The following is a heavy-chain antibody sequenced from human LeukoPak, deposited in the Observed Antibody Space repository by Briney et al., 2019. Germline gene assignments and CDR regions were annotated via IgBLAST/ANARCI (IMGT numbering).Heavy chain of an antibody. V-gene: IGHV1-3*01. CDR1: GYTFTSYA. J-gene: IGHJ4*02. D-gene: IGHD3-10*01. Sequence: GASVKVSCKASGYTFTSYAMHWVRQAPGQRLEWMGWINAGNGNTKYSQKFQGRVTITRDTPASTAYMELSSLRSEDTAVYYCARAIRHWGFGELLYAYWGQGTLVTVSS. CDR2: INAGNGNT. CDR3: ARAIRHWGFGELLYAY.